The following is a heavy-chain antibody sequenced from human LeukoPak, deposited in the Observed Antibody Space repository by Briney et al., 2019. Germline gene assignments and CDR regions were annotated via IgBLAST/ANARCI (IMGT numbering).Heavy chain of an antibody. V-gene: IGHV4-34*01. Sequence: PSETLSLTCAVYGGSFSGYYWSWIRQPPGKGLEWIGEINHSGSTNYNPSLKSRVTISVDTSKNQSSLKLSSVTAADTAVHYCARRAGSSSSPHYYYYYYMDVWGKGTTVTVSS. CDR2: INHSGST. D-gene: IGHD6-6*01. J-gene: IGHJ6*03. CDR1: GGSFSGYY. CDR3: ARRAGSSSSPHYYYYYYMDV.